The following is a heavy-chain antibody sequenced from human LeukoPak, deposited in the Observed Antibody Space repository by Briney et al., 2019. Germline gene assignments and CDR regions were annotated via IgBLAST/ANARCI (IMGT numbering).Heavy chain of an antibody. D-gene: IGHD3-3*01. J-gene: IGHJ4*02. CDR1: GGSISSSSYY. Sequence: SETLSLTCTVSGGSISSSSYYWGWIRQPPGKGLEWIGSIYYSGSTYYNPSLKSRVTISVDPSKNQFSLKLSSVTAADTAVYYCARLAQTSALYYDFWSGYYADYWGQGTLVTVSS. V-gene: IGHV4-39*01. CDR2: IYYSGST. CDR3: ARLAQTSALYYDFWSGYYADY.